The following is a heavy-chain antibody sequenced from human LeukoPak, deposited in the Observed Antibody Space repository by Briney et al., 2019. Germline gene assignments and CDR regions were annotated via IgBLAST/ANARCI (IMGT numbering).Heavy chain of an antibody. V-gene: IGHV3-15*01. D-gene: IGHD3-10*01. CDR3: TTGKDEFRGDAFDI. CDR1: GFTFSNAW. Sequence: GGSLRLSCAASGFTFSNAWMSWVRQAPGKGLEWVGRIKSKTDGGTTDYAAPVKGRFTISRDDSKNTLYLQMNSLKTEDTAAYYCTTGKDEFRGDAFDIWGQGTMVTVSS. CDR2: IKSKTDGGTT. J-gene: IGHJ3*02.